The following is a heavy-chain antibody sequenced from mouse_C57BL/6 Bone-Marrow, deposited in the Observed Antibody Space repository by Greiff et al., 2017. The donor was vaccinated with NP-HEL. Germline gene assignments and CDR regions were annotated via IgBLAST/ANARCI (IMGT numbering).Heavy chain of an antibody. V-gene: IGHV1-26*01. CDR1: GYTFTDYY. CDR3: APYGNYGGD. Sequence: EVQLQQSGPELVKPGASVKISCKASGYTFTDYYMNWVKQSHGKSLEWIGDINPNNGGTSYNQKFKGKATLTVDKSSSTAYMELRSLTSEDSAVYYCAPYGNYGGDWGQGTTLTVSS. J-gene: IGHJ2*01. D-gene: IGHD2-1*01. CDR2: INPNNGGT.